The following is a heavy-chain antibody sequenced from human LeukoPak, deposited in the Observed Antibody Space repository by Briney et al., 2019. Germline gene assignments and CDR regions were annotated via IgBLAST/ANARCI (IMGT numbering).Heavy chain of an antibody. D-gene: IGHD3-3*01. J-gene: IGHJ4*02. Sequence: SETLSLTCNVSGGSISGSYWSWIRQPPGKGLEWIGYIYYSGSTNYNPSLKSRVTISVDTSKNQFSLKLSSVTAADTAVYYCARGADFWSGYLVDYWGQGTLVTVSP. CDR3: ARGADFWSGYLVDY. CDR1: GGSISGSY. V-gene: IGHV4-59*01. CDR2: IYYSGST.